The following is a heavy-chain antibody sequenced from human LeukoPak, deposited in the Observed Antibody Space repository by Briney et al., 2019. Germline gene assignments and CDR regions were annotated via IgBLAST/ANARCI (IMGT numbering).Heavy chain of an antibody. J-gene: IGHJ4*02. CDR1: GFSFSNYW. CDR2: IKHDGSEK. D-gene: IGHD1-1*01. Sequence: GGSLRLSCEASGFSFSNYWMSWVRQAPGKGLEWVANIKHDGSEKYYVDSVKGRFTISRDNGKNSLYLQIDSLRAEDSAVYYCARGTTGTVYEGYFDYWGQGTLVAVSS. V-gene: IGHV3-7*01. CDR3: ARGTTGTVYEGYFDY.